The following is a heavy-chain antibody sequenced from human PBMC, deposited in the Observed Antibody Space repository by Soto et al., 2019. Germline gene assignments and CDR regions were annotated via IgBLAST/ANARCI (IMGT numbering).Heavy chain of an antibody. CDR3: AGCPYYYYYYGMDV. J-gene: IGHJ6*02. V-gene: IGHV4-4*07. CDR1: GGCISSYY. CDR2: IYTSGST. Sequence: EALSLTSTDSGGCISSYYWIWIRQPAGKGLEWIGRIYTSGSTNYNPSLKSRVTMSVDTSKKQFSLKLRSVTAADTAVYYCAGCPYYYYYYGMDVWGQGTTVTVSS.